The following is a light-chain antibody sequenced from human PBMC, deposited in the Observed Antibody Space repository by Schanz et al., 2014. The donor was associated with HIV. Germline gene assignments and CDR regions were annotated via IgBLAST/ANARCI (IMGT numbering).Light chain of an antibody. Sequence: ELVMTQSPATLSVSPGERVTLFCRASQSVGSDLAWYQRKPGQAPRLLIYGASTRATGIPARFSGSGSGREFTLTISSLQSEDFAVYYCQQRSNWPLTFGGGTKVE. V-gene: IGKV3-15*01. CDR1: QSVGSD. CDR3: QQRSNWPLT. J-gene: IGKJ4*01. CDR2: GAS.